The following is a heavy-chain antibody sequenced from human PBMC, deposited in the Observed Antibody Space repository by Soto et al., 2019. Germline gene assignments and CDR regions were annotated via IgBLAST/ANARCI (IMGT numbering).Heavy chain of an antibody. D-gene: IGHD3-10*01. J-gene: IGHJ6*02. CDR1: GLTFSDCY. Sequence: QVQLVESGGGLVKPGGSQRLSCAASGLTFSDCYMNWIRQAPGKGLEWVSYISSSGSSINYAGSVKGRFTISRDNAKNSLYLQMNSLRAEDTAMYYCARVRFGEWGYAMDVWGQGTTVIVSS. CDR3: ARVRFGEWGYAMDV. V-gene: IGHV3-11*01. CDR2: ISSSGSSI.